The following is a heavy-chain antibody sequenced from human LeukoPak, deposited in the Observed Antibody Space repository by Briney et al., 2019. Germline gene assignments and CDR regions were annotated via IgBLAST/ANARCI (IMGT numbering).Heavy chain of an antibody. V-gene: IGHV4-30-2*01. Sequence: SETLSLTCAVSGGSISSGGYSWSWIRQPPGKGLEWIGYIYHSGRTYYNPSLKSRVTISVDRSKNQFSLKLSSVTAADTAVYYCARGQVFLFDYWGQGTLVTVSS. CDR1: GGSISSGGYS. CDR2: IYHSGRT. CDR3: ARGQVFLFDY. J-gene: IGHJ4*02. D-gene: IGHD3-3*01.